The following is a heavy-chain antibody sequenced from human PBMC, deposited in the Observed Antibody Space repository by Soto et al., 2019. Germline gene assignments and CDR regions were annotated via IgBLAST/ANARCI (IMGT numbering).Heavy chain of an antibody. Sequence: QVQLVESGGGSVKTRGSLRLSCAGSGFTFSDYYMSWVRQAPGKGLEWISYISGCGTNIYYADSVKGRFTISRDNAKNSVYLQMDSLRAEDTATYFCAKMLSTGWYDPVFHWGQGTLVSVSS. V-gene: IGHV3-11*01. J-gene: IGHJ4*02. D-gene: IGHD6-19*01. CDR2: ISGCGTNI. CDR1: GFTFSDYY. CDR3: AKMLSTGWYDPVFH.